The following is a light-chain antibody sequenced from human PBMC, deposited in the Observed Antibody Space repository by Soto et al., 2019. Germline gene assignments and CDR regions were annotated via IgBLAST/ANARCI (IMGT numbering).Light chain of an antibody. CDR3: AAWDDSLSGPKV. J-gene: IGLJ2*01. CDR1: SSNIGSNY. CDR2: RNN. V-gene: IGLV1-47*01. Sequence: QSVLPQPPSASGTPGQRVTISCSGSSSNIGSNYVYWYQQLPGTAPKLLIYRNNQRPSGVPDRFSGSKSGTSASLAISGLRSEDEADYYCAAWDDSLSGPKVFGGGTQLTVL.